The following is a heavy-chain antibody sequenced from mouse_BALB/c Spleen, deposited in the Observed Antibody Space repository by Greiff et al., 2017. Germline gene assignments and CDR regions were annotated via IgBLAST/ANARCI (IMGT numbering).Heavy chain of an antibody. CDR2: IRSKSNNYAT. D-gene: IGHD1-1*01. CDR1: GFTFNTYA. J-gene: IGHJ3*01. CDR3: VRHPAYYGSSRAWFAY. Sequence: EVQLVESGGGLVQPKGSLKLSCAASGFTFNTYAMNWVRQAPGKGLEWVARIRSKSNNYATYYADSVKDRFTISRDDSQSMLYLQMNNLKTEDTAMYYCVRHPAYYGSSRAWFAYWGQGTLVTVSA. V-gene: IGHV10-1*02.